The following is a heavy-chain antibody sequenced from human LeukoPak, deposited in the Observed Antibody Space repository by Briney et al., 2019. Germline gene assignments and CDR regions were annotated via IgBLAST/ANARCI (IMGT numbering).Heavy chain of an antibody. D-gene: IGHD4-11*01. J-gene: IGHJ4*02. Sequence: TSETLSLTCTVSGGSITSSSFHWGWIRQPPGKGLEWIGSIYYSGSTYYNPSLKSRVTISVDTSKNQFSLKLSSVTAADKAVYYCARQAYSNYGHFDYWGQGTLVTVSS. CDR2: IYYSGST. CDR3: ARQAYSNYGHFDY. V-gene: IGHV4-39*01. CDR1: GGSITSSSFH.